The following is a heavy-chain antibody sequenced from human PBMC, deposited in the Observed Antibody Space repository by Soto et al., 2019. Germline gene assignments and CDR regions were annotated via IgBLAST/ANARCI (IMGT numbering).Heavy chain of an antibody. CDR2: IYWDDDK. V-gene: IGHV2-5*02. CDR3: AHRRPYSNSPEYFFDY. CDR1: GFSLSTSGVD. Sequence: QITLKESGPTLVKPTQTLTLTCTFSGFSLSTSGVDVGWIRQPQGKALEWLALIYWDDDKRYKPSLKSRLTITKGTSRNQVVLTMTNMDPLDTATYYCAHRRPYSNSPEYFFDYWGQGTLVTVSS. J-gene: IGHJ4*02. D-gene: IGHD6-6*01.